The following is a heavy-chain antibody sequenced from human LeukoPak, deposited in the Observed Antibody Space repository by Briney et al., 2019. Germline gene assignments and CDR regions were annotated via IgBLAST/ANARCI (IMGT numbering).Heavy chain of an antibody. CDR2: ISWNSGSI. CDR1: GFTFDDYA. CDR3: ARDLGYYDSSGYQGLDY. Sequence: GGSLRLSCAASGFTFDDYAMHWVRQAPGKGLEWVSGISWNSGSIGYADSVKGRFTISRDNAKNSLYLQMNSLRAEDTAVYYCARDLGYYDSSGYQGLDYWGQGTLVTVSS. J-gene: IGHJ4*02. D-gene: IGHD3-22*01. V-gene: IGHV3-9*01.